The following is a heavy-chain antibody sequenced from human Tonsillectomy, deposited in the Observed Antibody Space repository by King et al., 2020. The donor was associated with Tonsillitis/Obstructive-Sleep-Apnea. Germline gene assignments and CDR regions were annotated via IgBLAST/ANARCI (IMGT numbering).Heavy chain of an antibody. CDR2: INHSGST. D-gene: IGHD3-9*01. CDR3: ARGPDYDILTGDDYYYYYGMDV. Sequence: VQLQQWGAGLLKPSETLSLTCAVYGGSFSYYYWNWIRQSPGKGLEWIGEINHSGSTNYNTSLKSRVTISVDTSKNQFSLKLSSVTASDTAVYYCARGPDYDILTGDDYYYYYGMDVWGQGTTVTVSS. CDR1: GGSFSYYY. J-gene: IGHJ6*02. V-gene: IGHV4-34*01.